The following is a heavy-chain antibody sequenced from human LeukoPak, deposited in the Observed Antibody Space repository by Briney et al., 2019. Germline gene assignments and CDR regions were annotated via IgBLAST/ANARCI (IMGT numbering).Heavy chain of an antibody. V-gene: IGHV3-48*03. D-gene: IGHD3-16*02. J-gene: IGHJ4*02. CDR3: AGGLSVFDY. Sequence: SGGSLRLSCAASGFTFSSYEMNWVRQAPGKGLEWVSYISSSGSTIYYADSVKGRFTISRDNAKNSLYLQMNSLRAEDTAVYYCAGGLSVFDYWGQGTLVTVSS. CDR1: GFTFSSYE. CDR2: ISSSGSTI.